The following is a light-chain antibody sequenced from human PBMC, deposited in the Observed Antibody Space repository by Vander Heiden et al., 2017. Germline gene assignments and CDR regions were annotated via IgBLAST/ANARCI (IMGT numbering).Light chain of an antibody. J-gene: IGLJ1*01. V-gene: IGLV2-23*02. CDR1: SSNVGNYNF. Sequence: QSALTPPASVSGSPGQPVTISCTGTSSNVGNYNFVSWYRQHPGKAPKFLIYEVSKRPSGVSDRFSGSKSGNTASLTVSGLQAEDEAYYYCCSYAGDTTYVFGTGTRVTVL. CDR3: CSYAGDTTYV. CDR2: EVS.